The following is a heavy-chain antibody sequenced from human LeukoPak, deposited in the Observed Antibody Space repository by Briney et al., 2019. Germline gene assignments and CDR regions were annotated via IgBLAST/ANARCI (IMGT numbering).Heavy chain of an antibody. CDR2: ISGSGGST. D-gene: IGHD6-19*01. CDR3: AKGKYSSGWSPFDY. Sequence: GGSLRLSCAASGFTFSSYAMSWVRQAPGKGLEWVPAISGSGGSTYYADSVKGRFTISRDNSKNTLYLQMNSLRAEDTAVYYCAKGKYSSGWSPFDYWGQGTLVTVSS. J-gene: IGHJ4*02. V-gene: IGHV3-23*01. CDR1: GFTFSSYA.